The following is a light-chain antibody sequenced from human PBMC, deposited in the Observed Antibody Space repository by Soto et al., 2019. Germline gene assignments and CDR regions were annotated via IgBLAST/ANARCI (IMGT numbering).Light chain of an antibody. CDR2: DAS. J-gene: IGKJ1*01. CDR1: QNIDKW. V-gene: IGKV1-5*01. Sequence: MQMTRSPSSLSASVVDIVAMGCRASQNIDKWLAWYQQKPQKAPKLLIFDASTLESGVPSRFSGSGSGTEFTLTISSLQPDDFATYYCQQYNTYQGTFGPGTKVDI. CDR3: QQYNTYQGT.